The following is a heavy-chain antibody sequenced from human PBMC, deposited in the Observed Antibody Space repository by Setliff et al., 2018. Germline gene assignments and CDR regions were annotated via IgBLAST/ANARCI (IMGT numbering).Heavy chain of an antibody. D-gene: IGHD3-3*01. Sequence: PSETLSLTCTVSGASISSRRNYWGWFRQPAGKELEWIGQIYTSWSTNYNPSLKSRVTISLDTSKNQFSLSLTSVTAEDTAVYYCARMSGFQYIDVWDKGTTVTVSS. J-gene: IGHJ6*03. V-gene: IGHV4-61*09. CDR1: GASISSRRNY. CDR3: ARMSGFQYIDV. CDR2: IYTSWST.